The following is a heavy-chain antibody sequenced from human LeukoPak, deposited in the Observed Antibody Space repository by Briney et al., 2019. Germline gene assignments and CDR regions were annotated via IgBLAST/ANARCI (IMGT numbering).Heavy chain of an antibody. D-gene: IGHD1-26*01. CDR2: INPSGGST. Sequence: ASVKVSCKASGYTFTSYYMHWVRQAPGQGLEWMGIINPSGGSTSYAQKFQGGVTMTRDTSTSTVYMELSSLRSEDTAVYYCARDQGGSYVNPFIGIDYWGQGTLVTVSS. CDR3: ARDQGGSYVNPFIGIDY. V-gene: IGHV1-46*01. CDR1: GYTFTSYY. J-gene: IGHJ4*02.